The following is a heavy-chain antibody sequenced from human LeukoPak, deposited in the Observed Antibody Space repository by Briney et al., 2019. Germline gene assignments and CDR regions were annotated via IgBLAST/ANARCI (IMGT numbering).Heavy chain of an antibody. CDR2: VRGSGDST. D-gene: IGHD2-21*02. V-gene: IGHV3-23*01. Sequence: GGSLRLSCVASGFTLRSYVMNWVRQTPGKGLEWGSSVRGSGDSTFYADSVKGRFSISRDNSKNTLYLQVNGLRTEDTAVYYCAKDRLLNCRGDCYIFDYWGQGTVVTVSS. CDR1: GFTLRSYV. CDR3: AKDRLLNCRGDCYIFDY. J-gene: IGHJ4*02.